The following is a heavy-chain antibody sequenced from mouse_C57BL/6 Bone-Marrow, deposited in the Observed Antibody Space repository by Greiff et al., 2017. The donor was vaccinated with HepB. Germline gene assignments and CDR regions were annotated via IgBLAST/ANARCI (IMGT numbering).Heavy chain of an antibody. Sequence: EVQGVESGGDLVKPGGSLKLSCAASGFTFSSYGMSWVRQTPDKRLEWVATISSGGSDTYNPDSVKGRFTISRDNAKNTLYLQRSSLKSEDTAMYYCARRGRGGYFDVWGTGTTVTVSS. CDR2: ISSGGSDT. CDR1: GFTFSSYG. J-gene: IGHJ1*03. CDR3: ARRGRGGYFDV. V-gene: IGHV5-6*01.